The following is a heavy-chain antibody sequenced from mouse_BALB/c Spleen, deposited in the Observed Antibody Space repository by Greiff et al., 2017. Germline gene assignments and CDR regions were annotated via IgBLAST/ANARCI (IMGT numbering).Heavy chain of an antibody. CDR1: GYTFTSYW. V-gene: IGHV1-7*01. CDR2: INPSTGYT. CDR3: ARRGYGNYFDY. Sequence: QVHVKQSGAELAKPGASVKMSCKASGYTFTSYWMHWVKQRPGQGLEWIGYINPSTGYTEYNQKFKDKATLTADKSSSTAYMQLSSLTSEDSAVYYCARRGYGNYFDYWGQGTTLTVSS. D-gene: IGHD2-1*01. J-gene: IGHJ2*01.